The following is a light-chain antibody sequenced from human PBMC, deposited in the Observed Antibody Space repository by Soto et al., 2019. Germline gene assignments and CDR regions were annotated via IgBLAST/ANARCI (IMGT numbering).Light chain of an antibody. V-gene: IGKV3-20*01. Sequence: EIVLTQSPGTLSLSPGERATLSCRASQSVSSSYLAWYQQKPGQAPRLLIYAASSRATGIPDRFSGSGSGTDSTLTITRLEPEDSAVYYCQQYGSSSWTFGQGTKVDIK. J-gene: IGKJ1*01. CDR1: QSVSSSY. CDR3: QQYGSSSWT. CDR2: AAS.